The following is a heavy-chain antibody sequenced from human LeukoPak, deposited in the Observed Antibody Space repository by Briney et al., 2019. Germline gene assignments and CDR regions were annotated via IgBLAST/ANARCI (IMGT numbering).Heavy chain of an antibody. Sequence: SVKVSCKASGGTFSSYAISWVRQAPGQGLEWMGGIIPIFGTANYAQRFQGRVTITTDESTSTAYMELSSLRSEDTAVYYCARVHRSALSTVITPWYYYMDVWGKGTTVTASS. CDR1: GGTFSSYA. CDR2: IIPIFGTA. V-gene: IGHV1-69*05. J-gene: IGHJ6*03. D-gene: IGHD4-17*01. CDR3: ARVHRSALSTVITPWYYYMDV.